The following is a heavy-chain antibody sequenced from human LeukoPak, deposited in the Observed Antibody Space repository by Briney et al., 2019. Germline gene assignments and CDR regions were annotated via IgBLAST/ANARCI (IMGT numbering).Heavy chain of an antibody. CDR2: IYHSGST. J-gene: IGHJ5*02. CDR1: GYSISSGYY. CDR3: AREPLNWFDP. Sequence: PSETLSLTCTVSGYSISSGYYWGWIGQPPGKGLEWIGSIYHSGSTYHNPSLKSRVTISVDTSKNQFSLKLSSVTAADTAVYYCAREPLNWFDPWGQGTLVTVSS. V-gene: IGHV4-38-2*02.